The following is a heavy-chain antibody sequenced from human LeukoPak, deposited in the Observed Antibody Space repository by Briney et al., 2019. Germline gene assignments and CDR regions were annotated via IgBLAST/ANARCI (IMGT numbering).Heavy chain of an antibody. CDR2: IYYSGST. CDR1: GGSISSSSYY. D-gene: IGHD6-13*01. J-gene: IGHJ6*03. V-gene: IGHV4-39*01. CDR3: ARHPRDIAAAGPFWNYYYYYMDV. Sequence: TPSETLSLTCTVSGGSISSSSYYWGWIRQPPGKGLEWIGSIYYSGSTYYNPSLKSRVTISVDTSKNQFSLKLSSVTAADTAVYYCARHPRDIAAAGPFWNYYYYYMDVWGKGTTVTISS.